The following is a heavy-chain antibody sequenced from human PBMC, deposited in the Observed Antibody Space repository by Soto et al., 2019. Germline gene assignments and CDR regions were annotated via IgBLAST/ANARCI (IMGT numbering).Heavy chain of an antibody. Sequence: PXESLKVSCKGSGYSFTSYWIGRVRQMPGKGLEWMGIIYPGDSDTRYSPSFQGQVTISADKSISTAYLQWSSLKASDTAMYYCARGRGSSGWYEGYFDYWGQGTLVTVSS. J-gene: IGHJ4*02. CDR2: IYPGDSDT. V-gene: IGHV5-51*01. CDR3: ARGRGSSGWYEGYFDY. CDR1: GYSFTSYW. D-gene: IGHD6-19*01.